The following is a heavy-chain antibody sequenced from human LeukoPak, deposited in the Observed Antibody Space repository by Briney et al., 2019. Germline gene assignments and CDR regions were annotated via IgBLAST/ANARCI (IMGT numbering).Heavy chain of an antibody. V-gene: IGHV3-66*01. Sequence: GGSLRLPCTASGFIVTNNYINWVRQAPGKGLEWVSLVYSGGSTYYADSVKGRFTISRDNSKNMVYLQMNSLRAEDTAMYYCARAPQALLIDTYGGGKGTLATVSS. D-gene: IGHD2-8*01. CDR1: GFIVTNNY. CDR2: VYSGGST. J-gene: IGHJ4*02. CDR3: ARAPQALLIDTYG.